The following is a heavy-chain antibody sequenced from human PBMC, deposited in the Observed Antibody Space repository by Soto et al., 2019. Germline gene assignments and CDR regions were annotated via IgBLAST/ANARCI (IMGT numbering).Heavy chain of an antibody. J-gene: IGHJ4*02. V-gene: IGHV2-5*02. CDR1: GFSLSIGGVG. CDR2: IYWDDDK. D-gene: IGHD3-3*01. Sequence: QITLKESGPTLVKPTQTLTLTCSFSGFSLSIGGVGVVWIRQPPGKALECLAVIYWDDDKRYSPSLKNRLTITKDTSKKEVVFTMTDTDPMDTATYYCAHTRYYGDYLDFWGQGTLVTVSS. CDR3: AHTRYYGDYLDF.